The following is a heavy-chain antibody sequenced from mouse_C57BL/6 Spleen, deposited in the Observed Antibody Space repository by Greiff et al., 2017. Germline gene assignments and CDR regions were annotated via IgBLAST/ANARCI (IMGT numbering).Heavy chain of an antibody. V-gene: IGHV1-50*01. Sequence: QVQLQQPGAELVKPGASVKLSCKASGYTFTSYWMQWVKQRPGQGLEGIGEIDPSDSYTNYNQQFKGKATWTVEASSSTAYMQLSSLTSEDSAVYYCARYLVYYSYAMDYWGQGPSVTVSS. CDR3: ARYLVYYSYAMDY. J-gene: IGHJ4*01. D-gene: IGHD1-1*01. CDR2: IDPSDSYT. CDR1: GYTFTSYW.